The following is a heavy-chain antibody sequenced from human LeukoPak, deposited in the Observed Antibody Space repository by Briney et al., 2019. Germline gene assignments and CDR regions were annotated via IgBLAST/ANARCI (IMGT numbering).Heavy chain of an antibody. D-gene: IGHD3-22*01. J-gene: IGHJ4*02. CDR1: GGSFSGYY. CDR3: ARGTLERYYDSSGSPRGYYFDY. V-gene: IGHV4-34*01. Sequence: SETLSLTCAVYGGSFSGYYWSWIRQPPGKGLEWIGEINHSGSTNYNPSLKSRVTISVDTSENQFSLKLSSVTAADTAVYYCARGTLERYYDSSGSPRGYYFDYWGQGTLVTVSS. CDR2: INHSGST.